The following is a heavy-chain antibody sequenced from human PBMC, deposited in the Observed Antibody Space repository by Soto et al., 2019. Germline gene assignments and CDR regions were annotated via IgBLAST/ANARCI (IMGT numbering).Heavy chain of an antibody. CDR2: ISAYNGNT. V-gene: IGHV1-18*04. Sequence: GASVKVSCKASGYTFTSYGISWVRQAPGQGLEWMGWISAYNGNTNYAQKLQGRVTMTTDTSTSTAYMELRSLRSDDTAVYYCARDEYYYDSSGYYFDYWGQGTPVTVSS. CDR1: GYTFTSYG. J-gene: IGHJ4*02. CDR3: ARDEYYYDSSGYYFDY. D-gene: IGHD3-22*01.